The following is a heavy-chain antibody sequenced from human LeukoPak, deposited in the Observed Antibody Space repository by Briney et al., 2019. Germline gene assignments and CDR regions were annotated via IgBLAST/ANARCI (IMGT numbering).Heavy chain of an antibody. J-gene: IGHJ5*02. V-gene: IGHV4-59*08. CDR1: GGSISSYY. CDR2: IYYSGST. Sequence: PSETLSLTCTVSGGSISSYYWNWIRQPPGKGLEWIGYIYYSGSTNYNPSLKSRVTISVDTSKNQFSLKLSSVTAADTAVYYCARLRSVPVTGDLRASTRNNWFDPWGQGTLVTVSS. CDR3: ARLRSVPVTGDLRASTRNNWFDP. D-gene: IGHD4-17*01.